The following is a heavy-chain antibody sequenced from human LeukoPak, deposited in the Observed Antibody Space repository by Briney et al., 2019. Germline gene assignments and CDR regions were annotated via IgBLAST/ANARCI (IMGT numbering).Heavy chain of an antibody. J-gene: IGHJ4*02. CDR2: VSYSGST. V-gene: IGHV4-59*12. CDR3: ARVGQWLVPFDY. Sequence: SETLSLTCTVSGGSISSYYWSWVRQPPGKGLEWIGYVSYSGSTDYNPSLKSRVIISIDKSKNQFSLKLSSVTAADTAVYYCARVGQWLVPFDYWGQGTLVTVSS. D-gene: IGHD6-19*01. CDR1: GGSISSYY.